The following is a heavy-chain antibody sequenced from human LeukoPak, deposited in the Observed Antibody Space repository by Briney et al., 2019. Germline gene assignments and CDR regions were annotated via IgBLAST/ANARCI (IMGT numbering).Heavy chain of an antibody. V-gene: IGHV4-59*08. CDR3: ARLGFSNSGSYLAPSDY. J-gene: IGHJ4*02. CDR2: IYYSGST. Sequence: ASETLSLTCTVSGGSISSYYWSWIRQPPGKGLEWIGYIYYSGSTNYSPSLKSRVTMSVDTSKNRFSLKLSSVTAADTAVYYCARLGFSNSGSYLAPSDYWGQGTLVTVSS. D-gene: IGHD1-26*01. CDR1: GGSISSYY.